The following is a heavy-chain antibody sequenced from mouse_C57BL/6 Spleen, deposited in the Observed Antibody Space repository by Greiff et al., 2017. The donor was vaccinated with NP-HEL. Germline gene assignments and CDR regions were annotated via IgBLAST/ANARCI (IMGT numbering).Heavy chain of an antibody. CDR2: IDPETGDT. CDR3: THYDGAHYYAMDY. D-gene: IGHD1-2*01. J-gene: IGHJ4*01. V-gene: IGHV14-4*01. Sequence: VQLQQSGAELVRPGASVKLSCTASGFNIKDDYMHWVKQRPEQGLEWIGWIDPETGDTEYASKFQGQATITADTSSNTAYLPLSSLTSEDTAVYYCTHYDGAHYYAMDYWGQGTSVTVSS. CDR1: GFNIKDDY.